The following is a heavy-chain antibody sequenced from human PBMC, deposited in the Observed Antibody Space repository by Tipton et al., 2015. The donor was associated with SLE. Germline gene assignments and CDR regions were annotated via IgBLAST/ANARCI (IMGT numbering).Heavy chain of an antibody. CDR3: ARHVRFLEWCFDY. CDR1: GGSITENS. CDR2: LHYSGST. D-gene: IGHD3-3*01. V-gene: IGHV4-59*08. J-gene: IGHJ4*02. Sequence: TLSLTCTVSGGSITENSWSWIRQPPGKGLEWIGYLHYSGSTNYHPSLESRVTISPGTSKNRFSLRLNSVTAADTAMYYCARHVRFLEWCFDYWGRGALVTVSS.